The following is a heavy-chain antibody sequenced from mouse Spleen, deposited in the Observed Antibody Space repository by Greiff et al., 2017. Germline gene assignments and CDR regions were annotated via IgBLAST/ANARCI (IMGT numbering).Heavy chain of an antibody. V-gene: IGHV6-3*01. D-gene: IGHD3-1*01. J-gene: IGHJ2*01. Sequence: EVKLVESGGGLVQPGGSMKLSCVASGLTFSHYWMNWVRQSPEKGLEWVAQIRLKSDNYATVYADSVKGRFTISRDDSMSSVFLQMNNLRTEDTGIYYCSGIVDYWGQGATLTVSS. CDR1: GLTFSHYW. CDR3: SGIVDY. CDR2: IRLKSDNYAT.